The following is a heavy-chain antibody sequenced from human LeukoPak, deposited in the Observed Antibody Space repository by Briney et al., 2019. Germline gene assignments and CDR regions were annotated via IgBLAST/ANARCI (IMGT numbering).Heavy chain of an antibody. CDR1: GFTFSGYA. J-gene: IGHJ6*03. CDR2: ISYDGSNK. CDR3: ARAEAFYMDV. V-gene: IGHV3-30*01. Sequence: PGGSLRLSCAASGFTFSGYAMHWVRQAPGKGLEWVAVISYDGSNKYYADSVKGRFTISRDNSKNTLYLQMNSLRAEDTAVYYCARAEAFYMDVWGKGTTGTVSS.